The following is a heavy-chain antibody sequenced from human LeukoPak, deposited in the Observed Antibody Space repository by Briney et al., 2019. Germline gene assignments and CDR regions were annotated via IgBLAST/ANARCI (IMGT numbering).Heavy chain of an antibody. D-gene: IGHD6-25*01. V-gene: IGHV1-2*02. CDR2: INPNSGGT. CDR1: GYTFTSHG. CDR3: ARLAGGAADVDY. J-gene: IGHJ4*02. Sequence: ASVKVSCKASGYTFTSHGISWVRQAPGQGLEWMGWINPNSGGTNYAQKFQGRVTMTRDTSISTAYMELSRLRSDDTAVYYCARLAGGAADVDYWGQGTLVTVSS.